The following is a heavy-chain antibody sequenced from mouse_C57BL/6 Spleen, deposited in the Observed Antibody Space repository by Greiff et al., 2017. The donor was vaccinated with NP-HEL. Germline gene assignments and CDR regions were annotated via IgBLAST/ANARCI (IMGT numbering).Heavy chain of an antibody. CDR1: GYTFTSYW. J-gene: IGHJ4*01. CDR2: IDPSDSET. CDR3: ACCYGNYGYYAMDY. V-gene: IGHV1-52*01. D-gene: IGHD2-1*01. Sequence: VQLQQPGAELVRPGSSVKLSCKASGYTFTSYWMHWVKQRPIQGLEWIGNIDPSDSETHYNQKFKDKATLTVDKSSSTAYMQLSSLTSEDSAVYYCACCYGNYGYYAMDYWGQGTSVTVSS.